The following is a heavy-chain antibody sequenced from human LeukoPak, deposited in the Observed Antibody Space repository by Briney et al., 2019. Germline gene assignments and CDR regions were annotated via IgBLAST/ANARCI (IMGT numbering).Heavy chain of an antibody. D-gene: IGHD4/OR15-4a*01. J-gene: IGHJ4*02. CDR1: GFTFSSYG. V-gene: IGHV3-30*03. CDR3: ARRAGAYSRPYDY. Sequence: PGGSLRLSCAASGFTFSSYGMHWVRQAPGKGLEWVAVISYDGSNKYYADSVKGRFTISRDNSKNTLYLQMNSLRTEDTAVYYCARRAGAYSRPYDYWGQGTLVTVSS. CDR2: ISYDGSNK.